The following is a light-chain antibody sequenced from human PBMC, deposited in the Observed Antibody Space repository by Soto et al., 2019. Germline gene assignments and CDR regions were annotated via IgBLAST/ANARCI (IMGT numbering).Light chain of an antibody. J-gene: IGKJ1*01. CDR2: GAS. Sequence: EIVLTQSPGTLSLSPVERATLSCRASQSVSSSYLAWYQQKPGQAPRLLIYGASSRATGIPERFSGSGSGTDFTLTISRLEPEDFAVYYCQQYGSSLWTFGQGTKVDIK. V-gene: IGKV3-20*01. CDR1: QSVSSSY. CDR3: QQYGSSLWT.